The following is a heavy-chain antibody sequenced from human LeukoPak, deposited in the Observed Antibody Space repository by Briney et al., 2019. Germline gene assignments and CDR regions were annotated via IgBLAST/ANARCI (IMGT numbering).Heavy chain of an antibody. J-gene: IGHJ4*02. V-gene: IGHV3-53*01. CDR2: IYSGGST. CDR1: GFTFSSYA. Sequence: GGSLRLSCAASGFTFSSYAMSWVRQAPGKGLEWVSVIYSGGSTYYADSVKGRFTISRDNSKNTLYLQMNSLRAEDTAVYYCARAEGPTDYWGQGTLVTVSS. CDR3: ARAEGPTDY.